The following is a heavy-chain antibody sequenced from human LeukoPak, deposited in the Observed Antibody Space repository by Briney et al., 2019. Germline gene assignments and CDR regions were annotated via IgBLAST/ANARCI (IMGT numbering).Heavy chain of an antibody. V-gene: IGHV4-59*08. CDR1: GGSISSYY. Sequence: SETLSLTCTVSGGSISSYYWSWIRQPPGQGLESIGYIYYSGSTNYNPSLKSRVTISVDTSKNQFSLKLNSVTAADTAVYYCARAPGGRRAYYMDVWGKGTTVAVSS. CDR3: ARAPGGRRAYYMDV. J-gene: IGHJ6*03. D-gene: IGHD3-16*01. CDR2: IYYSGST.